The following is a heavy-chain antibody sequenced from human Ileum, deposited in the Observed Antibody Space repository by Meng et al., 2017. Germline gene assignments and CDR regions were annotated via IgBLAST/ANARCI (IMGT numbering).Heavy chain of an antibody. Sequence: VELCVERGRVLQTGSSLCLFCAASGVPFMCHRMHWVRQAAGKGREWVTAIWCGRSHQLYSDSVKGRFPITRDNSSNTLYLEMNSLRAEDTAVDYCARDWDSVVWDRWAQGTVVTVSS. V-gene: IGHV3-33*01. CDR3: ARDWDSVVWDR. CDR1: GVPFMCHR. J-gene: IGHJ5*02. D-gene: IGHD1-26*01. CDR2: IWCGRSHQ.